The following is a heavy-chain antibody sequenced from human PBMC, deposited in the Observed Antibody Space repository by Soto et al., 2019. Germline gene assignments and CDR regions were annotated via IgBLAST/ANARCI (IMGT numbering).Heavy chain of an antibody. J-gene: IGHJ4*02. CDR3: ARVEYYYDSSGYPGDY. D-gene: IGHD3-22*01. Sequence: TSETLSLTCTVSGGSISSGDYYWSWIRQPPGKGLEWIGYIYYSGSTYYNPSLKSRVTISVDTSKNQFSLKLSSVTAADTAVYYCARVEYYYDSSGYPGDYWGQATLVTVSS. CDR2: IYYSGST. CDR1: GGSISSGDYY. V-gene: IGHV4-30-4*01.